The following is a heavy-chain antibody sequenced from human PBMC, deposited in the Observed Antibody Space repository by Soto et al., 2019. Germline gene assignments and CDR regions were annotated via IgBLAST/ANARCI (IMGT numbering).Heavy chain of an antibody. CDR1: GGFVSSGSYY. D-gene: IGHD1-1*01. CDR3: ARVERGTVTTVVDAFDI. CDR2: MSHSGGT. V-gene: IGHV4-34*01. Sequence: SETLSLTCAVYGGFVSSGSYYWSWIRQPPGKGLEWIGEMSHSGGTHFNPSLKSRVTISVDTSRNQFSLRMSSVTAADTALYYCARVERGTVTTVVDAFDIWGPGTMVTVSS. J-gene: IGHJ3*02.